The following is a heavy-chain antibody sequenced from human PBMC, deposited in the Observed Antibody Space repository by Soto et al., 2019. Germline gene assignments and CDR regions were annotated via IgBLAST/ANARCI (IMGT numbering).Heavy chain of an antibody. J-gene: IGHJ4*02. CDR1: GYTFTSYA. Sequence: ASVKVSCKASGYTFTSYAMHWVRQAPGQRLEWMGWINAGNGDTKYSQKFQGRVTITRDTSASTVYMELSSLTSEDTAVYSCARAKDRSNWCNFYDFWAQGSLVTVSS. CDR3: ARAKDRSNWCNFYDF. V-gene: IGHV1-3*01. CDR2: INAGNGDT. D-gene: IGHD6-13*01.